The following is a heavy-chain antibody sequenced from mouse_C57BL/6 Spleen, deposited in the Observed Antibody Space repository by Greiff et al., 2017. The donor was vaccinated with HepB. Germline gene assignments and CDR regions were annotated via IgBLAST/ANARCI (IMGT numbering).Heavy chain of an antibody. D-gene: IGHD2-1*01. Sequence: VKLQQSGAELVKPGASVKMSCKASGYTFTTYPIEWMKQNHGKSLEWIGNFHPYNDDTKYNEKFKGKATLTVDKPSSTAYMQLSSLTSEDSAVYYCAREGVYGNYPLAYWGQGTLVTVSA. CDR3: AREGVYGNYPLAY. J-gene: IGHJ3*01. CDR2: FHPYNDDT. V-gene: IGHV1-47*01. CDR1: GYTFTTYP.